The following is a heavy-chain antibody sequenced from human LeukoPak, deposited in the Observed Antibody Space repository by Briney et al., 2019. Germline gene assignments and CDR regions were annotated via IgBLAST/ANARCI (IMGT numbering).Heavy chain of an antibody. D-gene: IGHD1/OR15-1a*01. CDR2: INPNSGGT. Sequence: ASVKVSCKASGYTFTGHYIHWVRQAPGQGLEWMGWINPNSGGTNYAQKFQGRVTITGDTSISTAYMELISLRSDDTAVYYCARVRTTLDYWGQGTLVTVSS. J-gene: IGHJ4*02. CDR1: GYTFTGHY. CDR3: ARVRTTLDY. V-gene: IGHV1-2*02.